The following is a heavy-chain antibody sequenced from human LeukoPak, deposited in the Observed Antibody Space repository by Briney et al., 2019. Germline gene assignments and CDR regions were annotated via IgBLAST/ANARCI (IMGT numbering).Heavy chain of an antibody. CDR1: GYTFTGYY. CDR3: ARDIEYGSGSQNIDY. Sequence: GASAKVSCKASGYTFTGYYMHWVRQAPGQGLEWMGWINPNSGGTNYAQKFQGRVTMTRDTSISTAYMELSRLRSDDTAVYYCARDIEYGSGSQNIDYWGQGTLVTVSS. CDR2: INPNSGGT. D-gene: IGHD3-10*01. V-gene: IGHV1-2*02. J-gene: IGHJ4*02.